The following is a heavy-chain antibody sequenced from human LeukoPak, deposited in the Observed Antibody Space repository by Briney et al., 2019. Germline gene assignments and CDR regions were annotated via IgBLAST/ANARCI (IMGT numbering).Heavy chain of an antibody. CDR3: VVGGSPGY. V-gene: IGHV3-74*01. Sequence: GGSLRLSCAASGLAFSAYKMHWVRQAPRKGLVWVSRISTDGYTTGYADFVQGRFTASRDNTKNTWSLEMNSLRAEDTAVYYCVVGGSPGYWGQGTLVTVSS. J-gene: IGHJ4*02. D-gene: IGHD2-15*01. CDR1: GLAFSAYK. CDR2: ISTDGYTT.